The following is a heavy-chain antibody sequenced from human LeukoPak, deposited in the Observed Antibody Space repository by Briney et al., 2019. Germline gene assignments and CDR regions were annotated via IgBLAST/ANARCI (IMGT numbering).Heavy chain of an antibody. D-gene: IGHD3-10*01. Sequence: ASVKVSCKASGYTFTSYDINWVRQAPGQGLEWMGWISAYNGNTNYAQKLQGRVTMTTDTSTSTAYMELRSLRSDDTAVYYCARDQITMVRGHSASRAFDIWGQGTMVTVSS. CDR3: ARDQITMVRGHSASRAFDI. CDR2: ISAYNGNT. J-gene: IGHJ3*02. CDR1: GYTFTSYD. V-gene: IGHV1-18*01.